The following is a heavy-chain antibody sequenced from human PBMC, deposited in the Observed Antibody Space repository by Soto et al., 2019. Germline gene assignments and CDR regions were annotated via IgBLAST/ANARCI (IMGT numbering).Heavy chain of an antibody. CDR1: GFTFSNAW. D-gene: IGHD6-19*01. CDR2: IKSKTDGGTT. V-gene: IGHV3-15*07. J-gene: IGHJ4*02. CDR3: TSVSSRPKCIAVDGHCIDY. Sequence: GGSLRLSCAASGFTFSNAWMNWVRQAPGKGLEWVGRIKSKTDGGTTDYAAPVKGRFTISRDDSKNTLYLQMNSLKTEDTAVYYCTSVSSRPKCIAVDGHCIDYWGQGTLVTAPQ.